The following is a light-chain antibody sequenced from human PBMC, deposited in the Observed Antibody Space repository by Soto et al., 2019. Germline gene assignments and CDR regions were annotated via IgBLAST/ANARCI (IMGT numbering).Light chain of an antibody. V-gene: IGLV2-14*03. CDR1: SSDVGGNYVSWY. Sequence: QSALTQPASVSGSPGQSITISCTGTSSDVGGNYVSWYVSWYQQHPGKVPKLIIYDDDDRPSGVSNRFSGSKSGSTASLTIAGLQAEDEAAYYCSSYANSRKVIFGGGTKLTVL. CDR3: SSYANSRKVI. J-gene: IGLJ2*01. CDR2: DDD.